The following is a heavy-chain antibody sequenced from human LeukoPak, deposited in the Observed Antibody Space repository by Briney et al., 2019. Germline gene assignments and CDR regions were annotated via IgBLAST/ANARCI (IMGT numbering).Heavy chain of an antibody. CDR2: IWYDGSNQ. CDR3: ARGAWRSDSWYSFDP. J-gene: IGHJ5*02. V-gene: IGHV3-33*01. Sequence: GGSLRLSCAASGFTFSGYGMHWVRQAPGKGLEWVAAIWYDGSNQDQADPVKGRFTVSRDNSKNTLYLQMNSLRGEDTAVYYCARGAWRSDSWYSFDPWGQGTLVTVSP. D-gene: IGHD6-13*01. CDR1: GFTFSGYG.